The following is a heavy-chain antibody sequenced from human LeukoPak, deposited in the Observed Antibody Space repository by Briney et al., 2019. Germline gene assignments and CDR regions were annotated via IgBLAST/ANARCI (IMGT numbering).Heavy chain of an antibody. CDR3: ARSAWISSSWYREDYYYYYMDV. Sequence: SETLSLTCTVTAYSISSGYDWGWIRQSPGKGLEWIGTIYHGGSTYYNPSLRSRVIVSVDTSKNHFSLKMSSVTAADTAVYYCARSAWISSSWYREDYYYYYMDVWGKGTTVTISS. V-gene: IGHV4-38-2*02. CDR2: IYHGGST. J-gene: IGHJ6*03. CDR1: AYSISSGYD. D-gene: IGHD6-13*01.